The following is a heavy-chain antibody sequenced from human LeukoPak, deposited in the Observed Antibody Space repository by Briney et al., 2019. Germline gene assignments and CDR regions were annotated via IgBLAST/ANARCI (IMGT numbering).Heavy chain of an antibody. V-gene: IGHV3-72*01. CDR1: GVTLSDHH. J-gene: IGHJ3*02. CDR2: TRDKARGYTT. Sequence: GRSLRLSCAASGVTLSDHHMDWVRQAPGKGLEWVGRTRDKARGYTTEYAASVKGRFTISRDDSKTLVYLQMNSLRTEDTAVYFCARDGAEGDNSAFDMWGQGTVVTVSS. CDR3: ARDGAEGDNSAFDM. D-gene: IGHD3-22*01.